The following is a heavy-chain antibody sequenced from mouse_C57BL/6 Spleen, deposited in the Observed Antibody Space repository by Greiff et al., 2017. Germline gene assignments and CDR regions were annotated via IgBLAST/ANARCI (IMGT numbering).Heavy chain of an antibody. CDR3: TTYYYGSRNY. CDR2: IDPEDGDT. CDR1: GFNIKDYY. V-gene: IGHV14-1*01. D-gene: IGHD1-1*01. Sequence: EVQLQQSGAELVRPGASVKLSCTASGFNIKDYYMHWVKQRPEQGLEWIGRIDPEDGDTEYSPKFQGKATMTADTSSNTAYLQLSRLTSEDTAVFYCTTYYYGSRNYWGQGTTLTVSS. J-gene: IGHJ2*01.